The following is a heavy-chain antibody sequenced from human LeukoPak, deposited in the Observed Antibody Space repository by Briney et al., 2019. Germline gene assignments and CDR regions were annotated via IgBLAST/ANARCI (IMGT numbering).Heavy chain of an antibody. CDR2: ISRDGTIT. V-gene: IGHV3-74*01. CDR1: VFTFSTYW. CDR3: ARDRLDEGYCSGGSCYDGVQYDAFDI. Sequence: GGSLRLSCAASVFTFSTYWMHWVRQAPGKGLVWVSRISRDGTITSYADSVKGRFTISRDNSKNTLYLQMNSLRAEDTAVYYCARDRLDEGYCSGGSCYDGVQYDAFDIWGQGTMVTVSS. D-gene: IGHD2-15*01. J-gene: IGHJ3*02.